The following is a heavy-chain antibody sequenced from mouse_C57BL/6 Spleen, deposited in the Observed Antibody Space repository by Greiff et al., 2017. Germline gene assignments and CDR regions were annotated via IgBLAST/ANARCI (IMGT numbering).Heavy chain of an antibody. Sequence: VQLQQPGAELVMPGASVKLSCKASGYTFTSYWMHWVKQRPGQGLEWIGEIDPSASYTNYNQKFKGKSTLTVDKSSSTAYMQLSSLTSEDSAVYYCARGLHYFDYWGQGTTLTVSS. CDR3: ARGLHYFDY. D-gene: IGHD2-13*01. J-gene: IGHJ2*01. V-gene: IGHV1-69*01. CDR2: IDPSASYT. CDR1: GYTFTSYW.